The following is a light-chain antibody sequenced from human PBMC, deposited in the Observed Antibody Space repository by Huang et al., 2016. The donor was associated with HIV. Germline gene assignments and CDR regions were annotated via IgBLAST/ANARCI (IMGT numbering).Light chain of an antibody. CDR3: QQYNNWLGT. J-gene: IGKJ2*01. V-gene: IGKV3-15*01. CDR2: GAS. CDR1: QSVSSN. Sequence: EIVMTQSPATLSVSPGGRATLSCRASQSVSSNVAWYQHKPGQAPRLLIYGASTRATGSPARVSGSGSGTEFTLTISSLQSEDCAVYYCQQYNNWLGTFGQGTKLEIK.